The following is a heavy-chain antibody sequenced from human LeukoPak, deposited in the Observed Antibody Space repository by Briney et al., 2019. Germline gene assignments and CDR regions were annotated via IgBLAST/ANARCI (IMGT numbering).Heavy chain of an antibody. D-gene: IGHD3-22*01. Sequence: GGSLRLSCAASGFTFSSYSMNWVRQAPGKGLEWDSSISSSSSTIYYADSVKGRFTISRDNANNTLYLQMNSLRAEDTAVYYCARGGYDSSRYLYYYMDVWGKGTTVTVSS. CDR2: ISSSSSTI. CDR3: ARGGYDSSRYLYYYMDV. V-gene: IGHV3-48*04. J-gene: IGHJ6*03. CDR1: GFTFSSYS.